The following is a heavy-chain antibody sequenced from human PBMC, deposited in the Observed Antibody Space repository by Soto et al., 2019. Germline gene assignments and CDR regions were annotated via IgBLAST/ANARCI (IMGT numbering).Heavy chain of an antibody. CDR1: GYRFTNHG. CDR3: ARLGQQLANYYYGMDV. V-gene: IGHV1-18*01. D-gene: IGHD6-13*01. J-gene: IGHJ6*02. CDR2: ISGREGKT. Sequence: ASVKVSCKASGYRFTNHGISWVRQAPGQGLEWMGWISGREGKTKYARKFQGRVTMTTDTSASTAYMELSSLRSEDTAVYYCARLGQQLANYYYGMDVWGQGTTVTVSS.